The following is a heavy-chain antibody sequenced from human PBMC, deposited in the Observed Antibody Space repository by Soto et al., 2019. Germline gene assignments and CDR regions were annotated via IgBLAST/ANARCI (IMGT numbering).Heavy chain of an antibody. D-gene: IGHD2-15*01. J-gene: IGHJ4*02. CDR3: ARGLVAGGFDY. Sequence: QVQLLESEGGVVQPGRSLRLSCAASGFTFSSYGMHWVSQAPGKGLEWVAVIWYDGSNKYYADSVKGRFTISRDNSKNTLYLQMNSLRAEDTAVYYCARGLVAGGFDYWGQGTLVTVSS. CDR2: IWYDGSNK. CDR1: GFTFSSYG. V-gene: IGHV3-33*01.